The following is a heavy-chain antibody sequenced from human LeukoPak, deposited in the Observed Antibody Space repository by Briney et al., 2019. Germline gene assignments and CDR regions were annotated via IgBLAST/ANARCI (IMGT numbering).Heavy chain of an antibody. Sequence: GGSLSLSRAVSVFTFSGSAIHWVRQSSGKGLEWVGQIDKKDKGYATATAYAASVKGRFTISRDDSINTAYLQMKSLKTEDTALYYCTRDSGTYNWFDPWGQGTLVTVSS. CDR3: TRDSGTYNWFDP. V-gene: IGHV3-73*01. CDR1: VFTFSGSA. D-gene: IGHD1-26*01. J-gene: IGHJ5*02. CDR2: IDKKDKGYATAT.